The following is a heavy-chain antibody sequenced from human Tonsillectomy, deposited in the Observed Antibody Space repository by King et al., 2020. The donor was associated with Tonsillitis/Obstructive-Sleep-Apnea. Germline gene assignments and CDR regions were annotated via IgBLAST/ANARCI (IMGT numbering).Heavy chain of an antibody. Sequence: VQLVESGGGLVKPGGSLRLSCAASGFPFSDYYMNWIRQAPGKGLEGVSYISRSGTTIYYVDSVKGRFTISRDDAKNSLYLQMNSLRAEDTAVYYCARGEYGITATSTWYYYMDVWGKGTTVTVSS. D-gene: IGHD1-7*01. CDR3: ARGEYGITATSTWYYYMDV. CDR1: GFPFSDYY. CDR2: ISRSGTTI. V-gene: IGHV3-11*01. J-gene: IGHJ6*03.